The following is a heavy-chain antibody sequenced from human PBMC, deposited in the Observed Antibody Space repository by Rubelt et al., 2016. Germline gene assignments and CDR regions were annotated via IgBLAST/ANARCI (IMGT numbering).Heavy chain of an antibody. CDR1: GGSFSNYY. V-gene: IGHV4-34*01. Sequence: QVQLQQWGAGLLKPSETLSLTCVVYGGSFSNYYWTWIRQPPGKGLEWIGEINHRGSSNYNPSLKSRVTISVDTSRRQFSRKMDSGVAADTAVYYWARTISFYDSFRGSDYWGQGALVTVSS. CDR3: ARTISFYDSFRGSDY. CDR2: INHRGSS. J-gene: IGHJ4*02. D-gene: IGHD3-10*01.